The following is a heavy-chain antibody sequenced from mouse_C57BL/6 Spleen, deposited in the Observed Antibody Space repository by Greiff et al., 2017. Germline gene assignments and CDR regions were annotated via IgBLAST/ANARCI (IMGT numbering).Heavy chain of an antibody. J-gene: IGHJ2*01. Sequence: LVESGPGLVKPSQSLSLTCSVTGYSITSGYYWNWIRQFPGNKLEWMGYISYDGSNKYNPSLKNRNSIPRYTSKNQCFLKLNSVTTEDKATYYCAIEGAYDYDYFDYWGKGTTLTVSS. CDR2: ISYDGSN. V-gene: IGHV3-6*01. CDR3: AIEGAYDYDYFDY. CDR1: GYSITSGYY. D-gene: IGHD2-4*01.